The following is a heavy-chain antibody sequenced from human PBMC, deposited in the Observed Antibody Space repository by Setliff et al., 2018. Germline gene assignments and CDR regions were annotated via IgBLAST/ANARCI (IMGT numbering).Heavy chain of an antibody. CDR3: ARTDDYYNFYAY. J-gene: IGHJ4*02. CDR2: IYHSGST. D-gene: IGHD3-3*01. CDR1: GGSISSSSYY. V-gene: IGHV4-39*07. Sequence: KPSETLSLTCTVSGGSISSSSYYWGWIRQPPGKGLEWIGSIYHSGSTYYNPSLKSRVTISVDTSKNQFSLKLSSVTAADTAVYYCARTDDYYNFYAYWGQGTLVTVSS.